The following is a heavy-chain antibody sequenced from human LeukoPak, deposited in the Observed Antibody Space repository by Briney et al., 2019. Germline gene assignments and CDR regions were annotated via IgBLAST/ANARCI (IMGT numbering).Heavy chain of an antibody. V-gene: IGHV4-59*01. CDR1: GGSISSYY. J-gene: IGHJ6*02. Sequence: SETLSLTCAVSGGSISSYYWSWIRQPPGKGLEWIGYIYYSGSTNYNPSLKSRVTISVDTSKNQFSLKLSSVTAADTAVYYCAKTIAVADYYYGMDVWGQGTTVTVSS. CDR3: AKTIAVADYYYGMDV. D-gene: IGHD6-19*01. CDR2: IYYSGST.